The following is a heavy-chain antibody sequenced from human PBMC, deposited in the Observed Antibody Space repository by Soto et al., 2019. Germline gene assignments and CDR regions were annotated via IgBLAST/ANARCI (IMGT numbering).Heavy chain of an antibody. V-gene: IGHV1-69*06. CDR3: ARIRPTVSNYNWFDH. J-gene: IGHJ5*02. D-gene: IGHD4-17*01. CDR2: IIPIFGTA. Sequence: GXSVKVSCKASVGTFSSYAISWVRQAPGQGLEWMGGIIPIFGTANYAQKFQGRVTITADKSTSTAYMELSSLRSEDTAVYYCARIRPTVSNYNWFDHWGQGTLVTVSS. CDR1: VGTFSSYA.